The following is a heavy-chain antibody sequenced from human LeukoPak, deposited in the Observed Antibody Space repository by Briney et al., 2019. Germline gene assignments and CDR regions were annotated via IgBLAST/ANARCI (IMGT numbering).Heavy chain of an antibody. CDR2: INPNSGGT. V-gene: IGHV1-2*02. Sequence: ASVKVSCKASGYTFTGYYMHWVRQAPGQGLEWMGWINPNSGGTNYAQKFQGRVTMTRDTSISTAYMELSRLRSDDTAVHYCARVSGPSGSPSSNIDYWGQGTLVTVSS. D-gene: IGHD1-26*01. J-gene: IGHJ4*02. CDR1: GYTFTGYY. CDR3: ARVSGPSGSPSSNIDY.